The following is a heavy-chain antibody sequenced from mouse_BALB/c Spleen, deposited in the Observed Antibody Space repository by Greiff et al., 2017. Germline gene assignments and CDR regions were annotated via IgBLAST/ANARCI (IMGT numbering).Heavy chain of an antibody. CDR3: AEGGYPYFDY. Sequence: EVHLVESGGDLVKPGGSLKLSCAASGFTFSSYGMSWVRQTPDKRLEWVATISSGGSYTYYPDSVKGRFTISRDNAKNTLYLQMSSLKSEDTAMYYCAEGGYPYFDYWGQGTTLTVSS. CDR2: ISSGGSYT. V-gene: IGHV5-6*01. D-gene: IGHD2-2*01. CDR1: GFTFSSYG. J-gene: IGHJ2*01.